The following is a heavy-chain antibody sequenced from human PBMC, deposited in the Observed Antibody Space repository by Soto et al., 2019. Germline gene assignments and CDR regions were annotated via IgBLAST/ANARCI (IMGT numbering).Heavy chain of an antibody. D-gene: IGHD1-26*01. J-gene: IGHJ4*02. CDR2: IYYSGST. CDR3: ARTIVGATEGFDF. CDR1: GGSISSSTYY. Sequence: SETLSLDCTVSGGSISSSTYYWGWIRQPPGKGLEWIGSIYYSGSTYYNPSLKSRVTISVDTSKNQFSLKLSSVTAADTAVYYCARTIVGATEGFDFWGQGTLVTVSS. V-gene: IGHV4-39*01.